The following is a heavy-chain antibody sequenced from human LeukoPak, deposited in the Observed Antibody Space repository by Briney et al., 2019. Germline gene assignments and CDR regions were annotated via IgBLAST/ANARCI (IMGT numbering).Heavy chain of an antibody. J-gene: IGHJ3*02. CDR1: GGTFSSYA. V-gene: IGHV1-69*04. D-gene: IGHD2-2*01. CDR2: IIPILGIA. CDR3: ASYCSSTSCYHASAFDI. Sequence: SVKVSCKASGGTFSSYAISWVRQAPGQGLEWMGRIIPILGIANYAQKFQGRVTITTDESTSTAYMELSSLRSEDTAVYYCASYCSSTSCYHASAFDIWGQGTMVTVSS.